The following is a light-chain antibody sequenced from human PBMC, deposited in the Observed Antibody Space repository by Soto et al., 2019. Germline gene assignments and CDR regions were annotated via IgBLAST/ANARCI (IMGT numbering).Light chain of an antibody. CDR1: QDISKY. CDR3: QQYDTLPTWT. CDR2: DAS. V-gene: IGKV1-33*01. Sequence: DIHMTQSPSSLSASLLYIVTITCXSSQDISKYLTWYKKKPGKAPKLLIYDASNLETGVPSRFSGSGSGTDFTFTISSLQPEDIATYYCQQYDTLPTWTFGQGTKVDIK. J-gene: IGKJ1*01.